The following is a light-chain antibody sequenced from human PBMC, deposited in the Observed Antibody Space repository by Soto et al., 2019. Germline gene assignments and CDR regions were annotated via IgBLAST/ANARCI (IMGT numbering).Light chain of an antibody. J-gene: IGKJ2*01. CDR1: QSISSY. CDR2: TAS. CDR3: QQSYSTPYT. Sequence: DIQMTQSPSSLSASVGDRVTITCRASQSISSYLNWYQQKPGKAPKLLIYTASSLQSGVPSRFSGSGSGTXXXXXXXSLQPEDFATYFCQQSYSTPYTFGQGTKLEIK. V-gene: IGKV1-39*01.